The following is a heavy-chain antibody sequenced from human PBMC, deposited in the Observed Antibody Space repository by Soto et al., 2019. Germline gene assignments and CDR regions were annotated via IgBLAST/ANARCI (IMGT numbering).Heavy chain of an antibody. CDR1: GGSLSGYY. CDR3: ASATGPYASGPYEGGYYYFDY. J-gene: IGHJ4*02. Sequence: QVQVQQWGSGLLKPSETLSLTCAVSGGSLSGYYWSWIRQSPGKGLEWIGQINHSGSANYHPSLKSRVNRFVHTAGDEFSLELSSVPAAGTSVYYCASATGPYASGPYEGGYYYFDYWGQGTLVTVSS. D-gene: IGHD2-15*01. V-gene: IGHV4-34*01. CDR2: INHSGSA.